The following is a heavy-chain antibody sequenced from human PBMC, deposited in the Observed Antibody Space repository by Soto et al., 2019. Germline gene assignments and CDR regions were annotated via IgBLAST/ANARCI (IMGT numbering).Heavy chain of an antibody. CDR2: IYPGDSDT. Sequence: GESLKISCKGSGYSFTSNWIGWVRQMPGKGLEWMGIIYPGDSDTRYSPAFQGQVTISADKSISTAYLQWSSLKASDTAMYYCARPLSPYYYYYGMDVWGQETTVTVSS. CDR3: ARPLSPYYYYYGMDV. J-gene: IGHJ6*02. CDR1: GYSFTSNW. V-gene: IGHV5-51*01.